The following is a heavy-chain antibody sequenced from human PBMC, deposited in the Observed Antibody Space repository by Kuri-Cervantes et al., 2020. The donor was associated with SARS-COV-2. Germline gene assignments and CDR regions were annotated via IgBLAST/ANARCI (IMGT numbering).Heavy chain of an antibody. CDR2: IYHSGST. Sequence: GSLRLSCTVSGYSISSGYYWGWIRQPPGKGLEWIGSIYHSGSTYYNPSLKSRVTISVDTSKNQFSLKLSSVTAADTAVYYCARHFGPIAVAGNPRWFDPWGQGTLVTVSS. J-gene: IGHJ5*02. D-gene: IGHD6-19*01. CDR3: ARHFGPIAVAGNPRWFDP. CDR1: GYSISSGYY. V-gene: IGHV4-38-2*02.